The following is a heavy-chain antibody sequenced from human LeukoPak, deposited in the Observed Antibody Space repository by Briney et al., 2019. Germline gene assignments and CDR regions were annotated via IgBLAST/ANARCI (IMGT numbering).Heavy chain of an antibody. CDR3: ASETWYTLNY. V-gene: IGHV3-30-3*01. D-gene: IGHD1-1*01. Sequence: GGSLRLSCAASGFTFSSYAMPWVRQAPGKGLEWVAVISYDGSNKYYADSVKGRFTISRDNSKNTLYLQMNSLRAEDTAVYYCASETWYTLNYWGQGTLVTVSS. CDR1: GFTFSSYA. J-gene: IGHJ4*02. CDR2: ISYDGSNK.